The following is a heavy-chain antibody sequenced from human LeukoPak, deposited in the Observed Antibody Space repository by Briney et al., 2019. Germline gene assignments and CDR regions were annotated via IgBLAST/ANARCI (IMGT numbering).Heavy chain of an antibody. D-gene: IGHD6-19*01. CDR2: IYYSGST. J-gene: IGHJ4*02. V-gene: IGHV4-59*08. Sequence: PSETLSLTCTVSGGSISSYYWSWIRQPPGKGLEWIGYIYYSGSTNYNPSLKSRVTISVDTSKNQFSLKLSSVTAADTAVYYCARLRLAVAAYYFDYWGQGTLVTVSS. CDR1: GGSISSYY. CDR3: ARLRLAVAAYYFDY.